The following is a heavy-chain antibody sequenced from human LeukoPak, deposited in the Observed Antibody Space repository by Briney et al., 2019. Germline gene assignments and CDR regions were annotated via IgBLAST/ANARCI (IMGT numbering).Heavy chain of an antibody. Sequence: ASVKVSCKASGYTFTGYYMHWVRQAPGQGLEWMGWINPNSGGTNYAQKFQGRVTMTRDTSISTAYMELSRLRSDDTAIYYCAKDHAASRIAVAGKGPSNFWGQGTLVTVSS. CDR3: AKDHAASRIAVAGKGPSNF. D-gene: IGHD6-19*01. V-gene: IGHV1-2*02. J-gene: IGHJ4*02. CDR2: INPNSGGT. CDR1: GYTFTGYY.